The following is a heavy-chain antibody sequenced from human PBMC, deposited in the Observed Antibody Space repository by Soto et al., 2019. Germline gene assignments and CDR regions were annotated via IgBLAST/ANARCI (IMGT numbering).Heavy chain of an antibody. V-gene: IGHV3-21*01. CDR2: ISTSGNVI. D-gene: IGHD5-12*01. CDR1: GITFSSSS. CDR3: ACEGGFNIYLDP. Sequence: VQLVESGGALVKPGGALRLSCEASGITFSSSSMNWVRQAPGKGLEWVSSISTSGNVIYYADSVTSRFTISRDNGKKSVYLQMNSLRAEDTAVYYCACEGGFNIYLDPWGQGTLVTVSS. J-gene: IGHJ5*02.